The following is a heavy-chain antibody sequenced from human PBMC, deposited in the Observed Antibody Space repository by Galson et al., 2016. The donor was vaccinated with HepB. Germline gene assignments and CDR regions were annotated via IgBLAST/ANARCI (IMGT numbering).Heavy chain of an antibody. CDR1: GYAFTNYD. J-gene: IGHJ3*02. CDR2: ISTYNDKT. CDR3: ARDVEVLRGAFDI. V-gene: IGHV1-18*01. D-gene: IGHD2-15*01. Sequence: SVKVSCKASGYAFTNYDITWVRQAPGQGLEWVGWISTYNDKTNYAQQLLRRVTLTTDTSTSTAYMELRSLTSDDTAVYYCARDVEVLRGAFDIWGQRTVVTVSS.